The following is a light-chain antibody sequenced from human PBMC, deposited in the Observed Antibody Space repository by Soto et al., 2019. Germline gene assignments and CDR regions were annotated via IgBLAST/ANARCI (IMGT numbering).Light chain of an antibody. J-gene: IGKJ5*01. V-gene: IGKV3-15*01. CDR1: QSVRSN. Sequence: EIVMTQSPATLSVSPGARATLSCRASQSVRSNLAWYQQKPGQPPRLLIYDASTRATRITSRFSGSGSGTEFTLTISSLQSEDFAVYYCQQYDNWPRTFGQGTRLEIK. CDR3: QQYDNWPRT. CDR2: DAS.